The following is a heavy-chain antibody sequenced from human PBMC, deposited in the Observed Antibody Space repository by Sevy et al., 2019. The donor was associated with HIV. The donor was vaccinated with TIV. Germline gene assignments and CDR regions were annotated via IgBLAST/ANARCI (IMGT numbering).Heavy chain of an antibody. CDR1: GFTFSDYW. V-gene: IGHV3-7*01. Sequence: GGSLRLSCAASGFTFSDYWMSWVRQAPEKGLEWVANIKQDGSKKYYADSVKGRFIMSRDNAKNSLYLEMNSLRAEDTAVYYCARLKLHYDPYYFDLWGQGTLVTVSS. J-gene: IGHJ4*02. CDR2: IKQDGSKK. D-gene: IGHD3-16*01. CDR3: ARLKLHYDPYYFDL.